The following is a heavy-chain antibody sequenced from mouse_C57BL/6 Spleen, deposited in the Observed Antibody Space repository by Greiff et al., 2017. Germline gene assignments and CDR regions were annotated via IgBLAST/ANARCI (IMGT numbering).Heavy chain of an antibody. CDR3: TTGDYCGSSYPSYAMDY. CDR1: GYTFTSYW. V-gene: IGHV14-1*01. J-gene: IGHJ4*01. CDR2: IDPEDGDT. Sequence: VQLQQPGAELVKPGASVKLSCTASGYTFTSYWMHWVKQRPEQGLEWIGRIDPEDGDTEYAPKFQGKATMTADTSSNTAYLQLSSLTSEDTAVYYCTTGDYCGSSYPSYAMDYWGQGTSVTVSS. D-gene: IGHD1-1*01.